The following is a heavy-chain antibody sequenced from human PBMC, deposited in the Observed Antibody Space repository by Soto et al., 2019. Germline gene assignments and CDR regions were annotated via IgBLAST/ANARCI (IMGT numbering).Heavy chain of an antibody. Sequence: SETLSLTCAVYGESFSGYYWSWIRQPPGKGLEWIGEINHSGSTNYNPSLKSRVTISVDTSKNQFSLKLSSVTAADTACYYCARIVVVPAAMLWARKGAPNWFDPWGQGTLVTVSS. CDR3: ARIVVVPAAMLWARKGAPNWFDP. V-gene: IGHV4-34*01. J-gene: IGHJ5*02. CDR2: INHSGST. CDR1: GESFSGYY. D-gene: IGHD2-2*01.